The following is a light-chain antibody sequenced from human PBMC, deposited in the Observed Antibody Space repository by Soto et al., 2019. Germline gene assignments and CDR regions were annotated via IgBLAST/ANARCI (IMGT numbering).Light chain of an antibody. J-gene: IGLJ1*01. CDR2: DVH. V-gene: IGLV2-8*01. CDR1: SSDVGGYNY. CDR3: SSHAGSNSPFV. Sequence: QSALTQPPSASGSPGQSVTISCTGTSSDVGGYNYVSWYQQHPGKAPKLMIYDVHKRPSGVPDRFSGSKSGNTASLTVSGLQAEDEADYYCSSHAGSNSPFVFGTGTKVTVL.